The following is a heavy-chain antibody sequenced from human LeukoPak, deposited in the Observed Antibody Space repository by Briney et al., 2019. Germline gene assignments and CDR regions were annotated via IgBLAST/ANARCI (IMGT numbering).Heavy chain of an antibody. CDR3: ARDIVDYGLLGWFDP. J-gene: IGHJ5*02. V-gene: IGHV4-4*07. CDR1: GGSISSYY. CDR2: IYTSGST. Sequence: SETLSRACTVSGGSISSYYWSWIRQPAGKGLEWIGRIYTSGSTNYNPSLKSRVTMSVDTSKNQFSLKLSSVTAADTAVYYCARDIVDYGLLGWFDPWGQGTLVTVSS. D-gene: IGHD3-16*01.